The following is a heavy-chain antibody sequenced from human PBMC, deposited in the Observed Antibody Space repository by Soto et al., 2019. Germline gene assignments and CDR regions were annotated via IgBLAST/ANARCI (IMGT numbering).Heavy chain of an antibody. CDR1: GFSLSTSGVG. V-gene: IGHV2-5*01. J-gene: IGHJ5*02. CDR3: ARTKDLGYGSCWGTCGNGFDP. D-gene: IGHD3-10*02. CDR2: IYWNDDK. Sequence: QITLKESGPTLVQPTQTLTLTCTFSGFSLSTSGVGVGWIRQPPGKALDWLALIYWNDDKRYSPSLKSRLTINKDTSKNQVVLTMTTMDPAETATYYCARTKDLGYGSCWGTCGNGFDPWGLGTLVTVSS.